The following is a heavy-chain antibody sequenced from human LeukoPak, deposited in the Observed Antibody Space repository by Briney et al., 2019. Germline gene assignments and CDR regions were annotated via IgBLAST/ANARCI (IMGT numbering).Heavy chain of an antibody. V-gene: IGHV4-59*08. J-gene: IGHJ4*02. CDR1: GGSISSYY. Sequence: SETLSLTCTVSGGSISSYYWNWIRQPPGKGLEWIGYIYYSGSTNYNLSLKSRVTISVDTSKNQFSLKLSSVTAADTAVYFCARQLRGEAVAGHLQPFDYWGQGTLVAVSS. CDR3: ARQLRGEAVAGHLQPFDY. CDR2: IYYSGST. D-gene: IGHD6-19*01.